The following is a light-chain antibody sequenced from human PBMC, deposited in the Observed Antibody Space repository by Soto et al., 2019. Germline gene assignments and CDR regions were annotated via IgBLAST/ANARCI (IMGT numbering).Light chain of an antibody. J-gene: IGLJ2*01. Sequence: QSVVTQEPSLTVSPGRTVTLTYGSSTGAVTSGHYPYWFQQRPGQAPRTLIYDTTNKHSWTPARFSGSLLGGKAALTLSGAQPEDEADYYCLLSFSVADVVFGGGTKLTVL. CDR3: LLSFSVADVV. CDR2: DTT. CDR1: TGAVTSGHY. V-gene: IGLV7-46*01.